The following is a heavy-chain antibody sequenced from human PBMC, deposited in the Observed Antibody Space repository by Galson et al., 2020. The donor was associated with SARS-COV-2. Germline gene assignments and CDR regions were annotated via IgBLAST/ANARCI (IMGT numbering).Heavy chain of an antibody. CDR1: GGSFSGYY. D-gene: IGHD2-21*02. V-gene: IGHV4-34*01. Sequence: SETLSLTCAVYGGSFSGYYWSWIRQPPGKGLEWIGEINSSGSTNYNPSLKSRVTISVDTSKNHFSLKLSSVTAADTAVYYCAREESFFLVVTARRMCYFDYWGRGTMATVSS. CDR3: AREESFFLVVTARRMCYFDY. J-gene: IGHJ4*02. CDR2: INSSGST.